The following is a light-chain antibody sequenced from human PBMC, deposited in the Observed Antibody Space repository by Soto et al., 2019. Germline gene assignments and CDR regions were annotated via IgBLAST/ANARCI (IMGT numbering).Light chain of an antibody. CDR3: QQYGSSGT. J-gene: IGKJ1*01. Sequence: EHMLTQSPGTLSLSPWERATLSCRASHTISSSYLAWYQQKPGQAPRLLIYGASNRATGIPDRFSGSGSGTDFTLTISRLEPEDFAVYYCQQYGSSGTFGQGTKVDI. V-gene: IGKV3-20*01. CDR2: GAS. CDR1: HTISSSY.